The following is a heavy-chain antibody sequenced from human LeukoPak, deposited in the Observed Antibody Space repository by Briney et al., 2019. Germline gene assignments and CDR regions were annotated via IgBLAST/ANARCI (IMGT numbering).Heavy chain of an antibody. Sequence: GWSLRLSCAASGFTFSSYAMSWVRQAPGKGLEWVSGISGSGGSTYYADSVKGRFAISRDNSKNTLYLQMNSLRAEDTAVYYCAKDPGYSSRNYWGQGTLVTVSS. CDR2: ISGSGGST. V-gene: IGHV3-23*01. J-gene: IGHJ4*02. CDR1: GFTFSSYA. D-gene: IGHD6-13*01. CDR3: AKDPGYSSRNY.